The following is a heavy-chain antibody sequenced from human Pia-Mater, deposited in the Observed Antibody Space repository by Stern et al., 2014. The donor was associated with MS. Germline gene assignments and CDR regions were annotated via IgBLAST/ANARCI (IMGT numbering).Heavy chain of an antibody. Sequence: VQLVESGAEVKKPGSSVKVSCKASGGTFSSYAISWVRQAPGQGLEWMGGIIPIFGTANYAQKFPGSVTLTADKSPTPPYMELSSLRSEDTAVYYCARRGMGATTKYGMDVWGQGTTVTVSS. V-gene: IGHV1-69*06. CDR2: IIPIFGTA. CDR1: GGTFSSYA. J-gene: IGHJ6*02. CDR3: ARRGMGATTKYGMDV. D-gene: IGHD1-26*01.